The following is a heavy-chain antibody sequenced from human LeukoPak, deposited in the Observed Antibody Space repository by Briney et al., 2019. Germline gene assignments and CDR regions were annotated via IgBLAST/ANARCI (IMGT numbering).Heavy chain of an antibody. CDR2: ISGSSSDI. J-gene: IGHJ4*02. Sequence: NAGGSLRLSCAASGFTFGSYAMNWVRQARGKGLEWVSSISGSSSDIYYADSVKGRFTISRDNAKNSVFLQMNNLRAEDTAIYYCARRGYHDSSGYDYWGQGTLVTVSS. D-gene: IGHD3-22*01. V-gene: IGHV3-21*06. CDR1: GFTFGSYA. CDR3: ARRGYHDSSGYDY.